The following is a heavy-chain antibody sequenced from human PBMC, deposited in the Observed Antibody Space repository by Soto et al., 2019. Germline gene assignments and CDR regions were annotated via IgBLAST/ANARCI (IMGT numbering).Heavy chain of an antibody. J-gene: IGHJ4*02. CDR2: IKQDGSEK. CDR1: GFTFSSYW. CDR3: ARDDSSWYSLLQRPAPYYFDY. D-gene: IGHD6-13*01. V-gene: IGHV3-7*01. Sequence: EVQLVESGGGLVQPGGSLRLSCAASGFTFSSYWMSWVRQAPGKGLEWVANIKQDGSEKYYVDSVKGRFTISRDNAKNSLYLQMNSLRAEDTAVYYCARDDSSWYSLLQRPAPYYFDYWGQGTLVTVSS.